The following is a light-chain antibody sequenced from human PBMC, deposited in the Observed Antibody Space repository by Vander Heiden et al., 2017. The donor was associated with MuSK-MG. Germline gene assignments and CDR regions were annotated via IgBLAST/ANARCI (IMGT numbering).Light chain of an antibody. V-gene: IGLV2-14*01. CDR2: YVG. CDR1: SSDVGGYNY. CDR3: SSSKSSSTTWV. J-gene: IGLJ3*02. Sequence: QSALTQPPSASGSPGQSITISCTGTSSDVGGYNYVSWYHQHPGKEANRMVVYVGNRPSGVSNRFSGCMSGNNASPQTNGLQAEDEADDYCSSSKSSSTTWVFGSGTKLTVL.